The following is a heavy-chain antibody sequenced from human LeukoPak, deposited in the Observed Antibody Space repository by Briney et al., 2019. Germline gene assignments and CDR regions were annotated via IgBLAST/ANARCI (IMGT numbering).Heavy chain of an antibody. CDR2: INRDGSTT. CDR1: GFTFSSYG. CDR3: ARDKKSGESSEIDY. V-gene: IGHV3-74*03. D-gene: IGHD3-10*01. J-gene: IGHJ4*02. Sequence: PGGSLRLSCAASGFTFSSYGMSWVRQAPGKGLVWVSRINRDGSTTKYADSVKGRFTVSRDNAKNTLNLQMNSLRAEDTAVYYCARDKKSGESSEIDYWGQGTLVTVSS.